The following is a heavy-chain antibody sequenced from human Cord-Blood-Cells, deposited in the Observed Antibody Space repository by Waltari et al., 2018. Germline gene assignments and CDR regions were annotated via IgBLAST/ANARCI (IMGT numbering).Heavy chain of an antibody. CDR2: IIPILGIA. CDR1: GGTFSSYT. CDR3: ASEGGFYGSGSYGVDY. Sequence: QVQLVQPGAEVKKPGSSVKVSCKASGGTFSSYTISWVRQAPGQGLEWMGKIIPILGIANGAQNTQCRVTISADKSTSTAYMELSRLRSENTAVYYCASEGGFYGSGSYGVDYWGQGTLVTVCS. D-gene: IGHD3-10*01. J-gene: IGHJ4*02. V-gene: IGHV1-69*02.